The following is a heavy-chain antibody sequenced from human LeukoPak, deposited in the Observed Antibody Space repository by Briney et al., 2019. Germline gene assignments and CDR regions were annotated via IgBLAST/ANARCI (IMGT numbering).Heavy chain of an antibody. CDR2: ISSNGDNT. J-gene: IGHJ4*02. V-gene: IGHV3-64D*06. Sequence: GGSLRLSCSVSGFTFSTYVMHWVRQAPGKGLEYVSAISSNGDNTYYADSVKGRFTIFRDNSKNTLYLQMSSLRADDTTVYYCVRGTGYWGQGTLVTVSS. CDR1: GFTFSTYV. CDR3: VRGTGY.